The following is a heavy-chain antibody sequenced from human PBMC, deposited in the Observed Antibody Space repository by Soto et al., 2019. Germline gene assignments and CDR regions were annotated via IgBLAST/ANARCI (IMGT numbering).Heavy chain of an antibody. CDR3: ARNRGPFLRDGVDS. Sequence: QVQLLESGPGLVKPSETLSLTCAVPDGSRGSYYWSWIRQPPGKGLEWIGYIFYTGDTKYNPSLKSRATISVDTSRHQISLKLSSVTAADTAVYYCARNRGPFLRDGVDSWGLGTPVIVSS. CDR1: DGSRGSYY. V-gene: IGHV4-59*01. CDR2: IFYTGDT. J-gene: IGHJ1*01. D-gene: IGHD3-16*01.